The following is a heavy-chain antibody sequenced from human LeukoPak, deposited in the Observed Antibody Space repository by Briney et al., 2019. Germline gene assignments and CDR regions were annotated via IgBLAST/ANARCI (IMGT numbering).Heavy chain of an antibody. V-gene: IGHV3-9*01. CDR3: AKTDY. CDR1: GFTFDDYA. J-gene: IGHJ4*02. Sequence: GGSLRLSCAASGFTFDDYAMHWVRQAPGKGLEWVSGISWNSGSIGYADSVKGRFTISRDNAKNSLYLQMNSLRAEDTALYYCAKTDYWGQGTLVTVFS. CDR2: ISWNSGSI.